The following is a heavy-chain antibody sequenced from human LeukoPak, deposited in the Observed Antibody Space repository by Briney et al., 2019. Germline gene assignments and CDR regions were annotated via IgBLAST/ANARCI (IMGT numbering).Heavy chain of an antibody. CDR2: ISYDGSNK. CDR3: AKEYGSGTHRNRFDY. J-gene: IGHJ4*02. D-gene: IGHD3-10*01. Sequence: GGSLRLSCAASGFTFSDYYMSWIRQAPGKGLEWVAVISYDGSNKYYADSVKGRFTISRDNSKNTLYLQMNSLRAEDTAVYFCAKEYGSGTHRNRFDYWGQGTLVTVSS. CDR1: GFTFSDYY. V-gene: IGHV3-30*18.